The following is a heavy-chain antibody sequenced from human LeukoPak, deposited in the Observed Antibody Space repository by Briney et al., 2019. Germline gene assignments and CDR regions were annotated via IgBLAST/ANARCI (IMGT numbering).Heavy chain of an antibody. V-gene: IGHV4-39*07. CDR1: GVSISSGSNY. CDR3: ARSVEGYCSGGSCYSYYYYMDV. D-gene: IGHD2-15*01. CDR2: IYSSGST. J-gene: IGHJ6*03. Sequence: ASETLSLTCRVSGVSISSGSNYWGWIRQPPGKTLEWIGSIYSSGSTYYNSSLKSRVIILIDTAKNHFSLNLSSVTAADTAVYYCARSVEGYCSGGSCYSYYYYMDVWGKGTTVTVSS.